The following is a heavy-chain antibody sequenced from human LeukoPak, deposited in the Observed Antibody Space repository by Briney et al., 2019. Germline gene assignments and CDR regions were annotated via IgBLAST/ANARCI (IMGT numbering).Heavy chain of an antibody. J-gene: IGHJ4*02. V-gene: IGHV1-69*05. CDR3: AREDYGDPLDY. Sequence: ASVKVSCKASGYTFTSYAMNWVRQAPGQGLEWMGGIIPIFGTANYAQKLQGRVTTTTDTSTSTAYMELRSLRSDDTAVYYCAREDYGDPLDYWGQGTLVTVSS. CDR2: IIPIFGTA. D-gene: IGHD4-17*01. CDR1: GYTFTSYA.